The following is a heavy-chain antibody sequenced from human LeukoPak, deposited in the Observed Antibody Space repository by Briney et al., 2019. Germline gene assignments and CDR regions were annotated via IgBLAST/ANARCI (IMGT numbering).Heavy chain of an antibody. CDR2: IYYSGST. D-gene: IGHD6-6*01. CDR3: ARLTLGDRIAARNYFDY. J-gene: IGHJ4*02. V-gene: IGHV4-59*08. Sequence: PSETLSLTCTVSGGSTSSYYWSWIRQPPGKGLEWRGYIYYSGSTNYNPSLKSRVTISVDTSKNQFSLKLSSATAADTAVYYCARLTLGDRIAARNYFDYWGQGTLVTVSS. CDR1: GGSTSSYY.